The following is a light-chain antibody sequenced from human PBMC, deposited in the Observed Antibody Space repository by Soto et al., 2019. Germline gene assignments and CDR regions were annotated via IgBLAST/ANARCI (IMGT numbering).Light chain of an antibody. Sequence: EVVLTQSPATLSLSPGERATLSCRASQTVGSYLAWYQQKPGQAPRLLIYDASNRATGIPARFSGSGSGTDFTLTISSLEPEDFAVYYCQQRSHWITFGQGTRLEIQ. CDR2: DAS. CDR3: QQRSHWIT. CDR1: QTVGSY. J-gene: IGKJ5*01. V-gene: IGKV3-11*01.